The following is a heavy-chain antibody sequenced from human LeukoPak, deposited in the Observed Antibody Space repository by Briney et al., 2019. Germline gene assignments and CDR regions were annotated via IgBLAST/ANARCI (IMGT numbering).Heavy chain of an antibody. J-gene: IGHJ6*04. V-gene: IGHV3-21*01. CDR2: ISSSSSYI. CDR3: AELGITMIGGV. Sequence: PGRSLRLSCAASGFTFSSYSINWVRQAPGKGLEWVSSISSSSSYIYYADSVKGRFTISRDNAKNSLYLQMNSLRAEDTAVYYCAELGITMIGGVWGKGTTVTISS. D-gene: IGHD3-10*02. CDR1: GFTFSSYS.